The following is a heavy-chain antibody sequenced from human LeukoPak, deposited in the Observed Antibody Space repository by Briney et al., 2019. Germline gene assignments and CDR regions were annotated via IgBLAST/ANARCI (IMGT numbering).Heavy chain of an antibody. Sequence: GGSLRLSCAASGLTFSNYAMAWVRQAPGKGLEWVSTISDSGVSTYYADSVKGRFSISRDNSKNTLYLQMNSLRAEDTAVYYCARGRNVVATSGYFDYWGQGTLVTVSS. V-gene: IGHV3-23*01. CDR1: GLTFSNYA. CDR2: ISDSGVST. CDR3: ARGRNVVATSGYFDY. J-gene: IGHJ4*02. D-gene: IGHD5-12*01.